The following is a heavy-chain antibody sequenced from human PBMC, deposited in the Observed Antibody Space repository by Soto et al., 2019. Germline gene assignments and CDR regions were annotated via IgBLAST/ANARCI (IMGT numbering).Heavy chain of an antibody. J-gene: IGHJ6*02. V-gene: IGHV4-39*01. Sequence: PSATLSLTCTVSGSSISSSSYYWGWIRQPPGKGLEWIGSIYYSGSTYYNPSLKSRVTISVDTSKNQFSLKLSSVTAADTAVYYFARNYCSGGSCYFKYSYGMDVWGQGTTVTVSS. CDR3: ARNYCSGGSCYFKYSYGMDV. CDR2: IYYSGST. D-gene: IGHD2-15*01. CDR1: GSSISSSSYY.